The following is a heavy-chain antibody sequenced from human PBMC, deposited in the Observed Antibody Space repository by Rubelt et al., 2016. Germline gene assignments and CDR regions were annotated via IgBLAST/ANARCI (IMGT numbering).Heavy chain of an antibody. D-gene: IGHD4-17*01. J-gene: IGHJ1*01. Sequence: QVQLVQSGAEVKKPGASVKVSCKASGYTFTGYYLHWVRQAPGQGLEWMGRINPNSGGTNFAQKFQGRVTMTRDTSISTAYMELSRLRSDDTAVYYCARVGADYGDPYADYFQHWGQGTLVTVSS. CDR3: ARVGADYGDPYADYFQH. V-gene: IGHV1-2*06. CDR1: GYTFTGYY. CDR2: INPNSGGT.